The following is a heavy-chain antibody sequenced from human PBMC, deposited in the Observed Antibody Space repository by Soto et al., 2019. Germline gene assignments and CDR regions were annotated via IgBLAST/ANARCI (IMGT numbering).Heavy chain of an antibody. CDR1: GFTFSSYA. Sequence: EVQLLESGGGLVQPGGSLRLSCAASGFTFSSYAMSWVRQAPGKGLEWVSAISGSGGSTYYADSVKGRFTISRDNSKNTLYLQMNSLRAEDTAVYYCAFRRYDYVWGSYRPKELYYFDYWGQGTLVTVSS. CDR3: AFRRYDYVWGSYRPKELYYFDY. CDR2: ISGSGGST. J-gene: IGHJ4*02. D-gene: IGHD3-16*02. V-gene: IGHV3-23*01.